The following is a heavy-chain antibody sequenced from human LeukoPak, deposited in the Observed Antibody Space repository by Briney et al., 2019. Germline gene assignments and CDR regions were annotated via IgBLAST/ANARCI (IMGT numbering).Heavy chain of an antibody. CDR2: MNPNSGNT. CDR1: GYTFTSYG. D-gene: IGHD3-10*01. J-gene: IGHJ5*02. Sequence: ASVKVSCKASGYTFTSYGISWVRQAPGQGLEWMGWMNPNSGNTGYAQKFQGRVTMTRNTSISTAYMELSSLRSEDTAVYYCARALPPTYYYGSGSRGWFDPWGQGTLVTVSS. V-gene: IGHV1-8*02. CDR3: ARALPPTYYYGSGSRGWFDP.